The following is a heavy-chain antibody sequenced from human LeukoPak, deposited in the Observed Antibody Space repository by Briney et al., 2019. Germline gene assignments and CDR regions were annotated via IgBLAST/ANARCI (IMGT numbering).Heavy chain of an antibody. D-gene: IGHD3-10*01. Sequence: SETLSLTCTVSGGSISSGGYYWSRIRRHPGKGLEWIGYIYDSGSTYYNPSLKSRVTISVDTSKNQFSLKLSSVTAADTAVYYCARDYYGSSAGSYFPAYYYYGMDVWGQGTTVTVSS. CDR3: ARDYYGSSAGSYFPAYYYYGMDV. CDR1: GGSISSGGYY. V-gene: IGHV4-31*03. J-gene: IGHJ6*02. CDR2: IYDSGST.